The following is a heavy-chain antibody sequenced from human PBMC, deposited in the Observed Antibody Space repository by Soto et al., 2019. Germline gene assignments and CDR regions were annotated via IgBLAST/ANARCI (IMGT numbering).Heavy chain of an antibody. D-gene: IGHD3-16*01. V-gene: IGHV3-30-3*01. CDR3: ARGADY. CDR2: ISYDGSNK. CDR1: GFTFSSYA. J-gene: IGHJ4*02. Sequence: GGSLRLSCAASGFTFSSYAMHWVRQAPGKGLEWVAVISYDGSNKYYADSVKGRFTISRDTSKNTLYLQMNSLRAEDTAVYYCARGADYWGQGTLVTVSS.